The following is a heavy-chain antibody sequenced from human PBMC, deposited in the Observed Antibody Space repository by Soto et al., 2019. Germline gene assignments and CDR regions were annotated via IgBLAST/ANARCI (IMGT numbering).Heavy chain of an antibody. CDR1: GGSFRGYY. V-gene: IGHV4-34*01. D-gene: IGHD6-19*01. CDR2: INHSGST. J-gene: IGHJ6*02. Sequence: SETLSLTCAVYGGSFRGYYWSWIRQPPGKGLEWIGEINHSGSTNYNPSLKIRVTISVDTSKNQFSLKLSSVTAADTAVYYCARASIAVAGTKYYYYYYGMDVWGQGTTVTVSS. CDR3: ARASIAVAGTKYYYYYYGMDV.